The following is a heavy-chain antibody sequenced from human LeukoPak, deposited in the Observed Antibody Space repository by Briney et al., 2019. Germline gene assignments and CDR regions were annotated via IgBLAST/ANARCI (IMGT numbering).Heavy chain of an antibody. Sequence: GESLKISCKGSGYSFTNYWIGWVRQMPGKGLEWMGIIYPGDSDTRYSPSFQGQVTISADKSINTAYLQWSSLTASDTAMYYCARRDDSKAFDYWGQGTLVTVSS. CDR2: IYPGDSDT. CDR3: ARRDDSKAFDY. D-gene: IGHD3-22*01. V-gene: IGHV5-51*01. CDR1: GYSFTNYW. J-gene: IGHJ4*02.